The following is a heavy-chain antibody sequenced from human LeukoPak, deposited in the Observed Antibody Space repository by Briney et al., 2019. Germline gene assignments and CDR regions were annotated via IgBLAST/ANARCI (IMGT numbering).Heavy chain of an antibody. CDR1: GFTFSDYY. CDR3: ARASFPVVVPAAPFDY. J-gene: IGHJ4*02. CDR2: ISSSGSTI. V-gene: IGHV3-11*04. D-gene: IGHD2-2*01. Sequence: PGGSLRLSCAASGFTFSDYYMSWIRQAPGTWLEWVSYISSSGSTIYYADSVKGRFTISRDNAKNSLYLQMNSLRAEDTAVYYCARASFPVVVPAAPFDYWGQGTLVTVSS.